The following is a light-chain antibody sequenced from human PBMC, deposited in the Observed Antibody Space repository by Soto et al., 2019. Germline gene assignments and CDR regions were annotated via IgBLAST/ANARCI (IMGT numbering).Light chain of an antibody. CDR1: QSISNW. CDR3: QQSNTFWT. J-gene: IGKJ1*01. CDR2: DVS. V-gene: IGKV1-5*01. Sequence: DIQMTQSPSTLSASVGDRVTITCRASQSISNWLAWYQQKPGKAPKLLIYDVSSLESGVPSRFSGSGSGTEFTLTISSLQPDDFATYYCQQSNTFWTFGQGTKVEIK.